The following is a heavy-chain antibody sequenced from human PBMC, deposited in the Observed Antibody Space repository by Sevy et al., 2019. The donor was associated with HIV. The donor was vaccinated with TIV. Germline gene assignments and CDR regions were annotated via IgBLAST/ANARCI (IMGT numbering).Heavy chain of an antibody. Sequence: GGSLRFSCAASGFTFSSYRMNWVRQAPGKGLEWVSYISSSSSTIYYADSVKGRFTISRDNSKNTLYLQMHSLRAEDTAVYYCATDGIVIVPAAVAVTGYFDYRGQGTLVTVSS. CDR3: ATDGIVIVPAAVAVTGYFDY. V-gene: IGHV3-48*01. D-gene: IGHD2-2*01. CDR1: GFTFSSYR. CDR2: ISSSSSTI. J-gene: IGHJ4*02.